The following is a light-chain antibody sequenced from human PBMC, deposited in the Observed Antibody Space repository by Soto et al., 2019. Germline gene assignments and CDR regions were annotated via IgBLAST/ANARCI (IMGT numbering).Light chain of an antibody. CDR2: EGS. CDR1: SSDVGSYNL. V-gene: IGLV2-23*01. CDR3: CSYAGSSTFWG. J-gene: IGLJ3*02. Sequence: QSALTQPASVSGSHGQSITISCTGTSSDVGSYNLVSWYQQHPGKAPKLMIYEGSKRPSGVSNRFSGSKSGNTASLTISGLQAEDEADYYCCSYAGSSTFWGFGGGTKLTVL.